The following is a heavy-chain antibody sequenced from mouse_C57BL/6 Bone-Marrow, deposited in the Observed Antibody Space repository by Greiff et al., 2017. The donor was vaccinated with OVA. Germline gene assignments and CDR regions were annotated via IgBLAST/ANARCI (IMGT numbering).Heavy chain of an antibody. CDR1: GYTFTSYT. D-gene: IGHD4-1*02. V-gene: IGHV1-4*01. J-gene: IGHJ3*01. CDR2: INPSSGYT. Sequence: QVQLQQSGAELARPGASVKMSCKASGYTFTSYTMHWVKQRPGQGLEWIGYINPSSGYTKYNQKFKDKATLTADKSSSTAYMQLGSLTSEDSAVXYCAINWDRFAYWGQGTLVTVSA. CDR3: AINWDRFAY.